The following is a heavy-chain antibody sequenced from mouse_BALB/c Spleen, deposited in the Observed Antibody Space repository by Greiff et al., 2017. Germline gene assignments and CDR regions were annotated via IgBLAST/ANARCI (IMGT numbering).Heavy chain of an antibody. J-gene: IGHJ4*01. V-gene: IGHV1-87*01. Sequence: QVQLKESGAELARPGASVKLSCKASGYTFTSYWMQWVNQRPGQGLEWIGAIYPGDGDTRYTQKFKGKATLTADKSSSTAYMQLSSLASEDSAVYYCARPMVTTLYYYAMDYWGQGTSVTVSS. CDR1: GYTFTSYW. CDR2: IYPGDGDT. CDR3: ARPMVTTLYYYAMDY. D-gene: IGHD2-3*01.